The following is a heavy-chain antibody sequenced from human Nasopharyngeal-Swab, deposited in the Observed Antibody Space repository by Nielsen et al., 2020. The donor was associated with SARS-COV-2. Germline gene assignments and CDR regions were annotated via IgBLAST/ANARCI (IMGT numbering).Heavy chain of an antibody. V-gene: IGHV6-1*01. J-gene: IGHJ3*01. Sequence: SQTLSLTCAISGDSVSNNRAAWSWIRQSPSRGLEWLGRTYYRSQWNYDYADSVRGRVTVNPDTSRNQASLHRNSVTPDDTAVYSCARIQQQLPGIVWGQGTMVIVS. CDR3: ARIQQQLPGIV. D-gene: IGHD6-13*01. CDR2: TYYRSQWNY. CDR1: GDSVSNNRAA.